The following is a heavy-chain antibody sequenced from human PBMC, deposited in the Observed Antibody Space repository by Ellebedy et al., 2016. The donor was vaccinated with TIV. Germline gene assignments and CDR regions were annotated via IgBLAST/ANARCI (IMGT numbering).Heavy chain of an antibody. CDR3: ARYCSSTNSLGAFDI. CDR1: GGSISSGGYS. J-gene: IGHJ3*02. CDR2: IYHSGST. V-gene: IGHV4-30-2*01. D-gene: IGHD2-2*01. Sequence: SETLSLTXAVSGGSISSGGYSWSWIRQPPGKGLEWIGYIYHSGSTYYNPSLKSRVTISVDRSKNQFSLKLSSVTAADTAVYYCARYCSSTNSLGAFDIWGQGTMVTVSS.